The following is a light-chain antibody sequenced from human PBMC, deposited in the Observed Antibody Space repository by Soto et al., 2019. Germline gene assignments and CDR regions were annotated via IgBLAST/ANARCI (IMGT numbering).Light chain of an antibody. Sequence: EIVLTQSPGTVSLSPGERATLSCRASQSVSSSYLAWYQQKPGQAPRLLIYGASSRATGIPDRFSGSGSGPDFTLTISRLEPEDFAVYYCQQYGSSPRFGQGTKVEIK. CDR3: QQYGSSPR. V-gene: IGKV3-20*01. J-gene: IGKJ1*01. CDR1: QSVSSSY. CDR2: GAS.